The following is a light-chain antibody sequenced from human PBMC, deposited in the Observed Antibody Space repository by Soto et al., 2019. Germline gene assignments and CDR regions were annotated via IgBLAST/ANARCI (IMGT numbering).Light chain of an antibody. CDR1: QSVSSN. CDR3: QQYNTWRSIS. Sequence: ELVLTQSPGTLSLSPGARAPLYCRASQSVSSNHLAWYQQKPGQAPRLLIYGGSSRATGIPARFSGSVSGTEFTLPIGRLQSEDFAAYYGQQYNTWRSISFGQGTRLEIK. J-gene: IGKJ5*01. CDR2: GGS. V-gene: IGKV3D-15*01.